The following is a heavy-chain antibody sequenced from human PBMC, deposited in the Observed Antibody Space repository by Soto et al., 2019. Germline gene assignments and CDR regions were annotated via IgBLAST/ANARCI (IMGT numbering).Heavy chain of an antibody. J-gene: IGHJ5*01. V-gene: IGHV1-46*03. Sequence: QVQLVQPGAEVKKPGASVKFSCTASAYIFTNFYIHWVRQAPGQGLEWIGIINPNGGSTNYAQNFQGRVTMTRDASTSTVYMGLSSLRSEDTAVYYCTRGLASGDSWGQGTLITVS. CDR1: AYIFTNFY. D-gene: IGHD6-6*01. CDR3: TRGLASGDS. CDR2: INPNGGST.